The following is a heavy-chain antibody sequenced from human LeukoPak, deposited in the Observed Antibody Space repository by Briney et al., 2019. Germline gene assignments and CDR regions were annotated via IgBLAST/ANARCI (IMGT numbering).Heavy chain of an antibody. CDR3: ARDSGRSYYYGSGSYYAFDP. J-gene: IGHJ5*02. CDR1: GGTFSIYA. Sequence: ASVNVSCKASGGTFSIYAISRVRQAPGQGLEWMGGIIPIFGTANYAQKFQGRVTITADESTSTAYMELSSLRSEDTAVYYCARDSGRSYYYGSGSYYAFDPWGQGTLVTVSS. V-gene: IGHV1-69*13. D-gene: IGHD3-10*01. CDR2: IIPIFGTA.